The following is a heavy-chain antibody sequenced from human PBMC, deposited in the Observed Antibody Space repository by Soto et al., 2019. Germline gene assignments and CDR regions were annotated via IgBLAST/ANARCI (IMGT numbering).Heavy chain of an antibody. CDR2: ISGSGGST. J-gene: IGHJ6*02. CDR3: AKDRNYYDSSGYYYLWDYYYYGMDV. Sequence: PGGSLRLSCAASGFTFSSYAMSWVRQAPGKGLEWVSAISGSGGSTYYADSVKGRFTISRDNSKNTLYLQMNSLRAEDTAVYYCAKDRNYYDSSGYYYLWDYYYYGMDVWGQGTTVTVSS. V-gene: IGHV3-23*01. D-gene: IGHD3-22*01. CDR1: GFTFSSYA.